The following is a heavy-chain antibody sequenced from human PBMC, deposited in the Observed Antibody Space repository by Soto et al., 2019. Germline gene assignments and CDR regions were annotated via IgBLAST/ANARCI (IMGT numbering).Heavy chain of an antibody. V-gene: IGHV3-30*02. CDR1: GFTFSSFG. D-gene: IGHD1-26*01. J-gene: IGHJ4*02. CDR3: AKEVVGNRGSFDL. Sequence: GGSLRLSCAASGFTFSSFGMHWVRQAPGKGLEWVASIGYDGSVIYYADSVRGRLTISRDNSQKTLYLQMKGLRAEDTATYFCAKEVVGNRGSFDLWGQGNLVTVSS. CDR2: IGYDGSVI.